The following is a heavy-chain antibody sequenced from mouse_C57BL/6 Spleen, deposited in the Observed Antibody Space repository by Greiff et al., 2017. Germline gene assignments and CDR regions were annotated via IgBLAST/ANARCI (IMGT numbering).Heavy chain of an antibody. J-gene: IGHJ4*01. V-gene: IGHV1-54*01. CDR3: ARDYGSSYAMDY. Sequence: VQLQQSGAELVRPGTSVKVSFKASGYAFTNYLIEWVKQRPGQGLEWIGVINPGSGGTNYNEKFKGKATLTADKSSSTAFMQLSSLTSEDSAVYFGARDYGSSYAMDYWGQGTSVTVSS. CDR2: INPGSGGT. CDR1: GYAFTNYL. D-gene: IGHD1-1*01.